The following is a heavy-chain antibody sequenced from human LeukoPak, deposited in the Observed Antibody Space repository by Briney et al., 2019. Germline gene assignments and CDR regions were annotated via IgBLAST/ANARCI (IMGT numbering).Heavy chain of an antibody. Sequence: ETLSLTCTDSVGSLRVNYWSCIPDTPRRGLERVGYIYTSGSTNYNPSLKSRVTISADTSKNQCSLKLSSVTAADTAVYYCARWVSSSTSLGWRPNYWFDPWGQGTLVTVSS. CDR1: VGSLRVNY. D-gene: IGHD2-2*01. CDR2: IYTSGST. V-gene: IGHV4-4*09. J-gene: IGHJ5*02. CDR3: ARWVSSSTSLGWRPNYWFDP.